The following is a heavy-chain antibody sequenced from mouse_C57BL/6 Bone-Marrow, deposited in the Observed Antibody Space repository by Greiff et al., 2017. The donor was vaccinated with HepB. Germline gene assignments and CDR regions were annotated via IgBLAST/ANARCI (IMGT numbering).Heavy chain of an antibody. CDR3: ARRRIYDGYYRAWFAY. CDR2: IYPRSGNT. D-gene: IGHD2-3*01. J-gene: IGHJ3*01. V-gene: IGHV1-81*01. Sequence: QVHVKQSGAELARPGASVKLSCKASGYTFTSYGISWVKQRTGQGLEWIGEIYPRSGNTYYNEKFKGKATLTADKSSSTAYMELRSLTSEDSAVYFCARRRIYDGYYRAWFAYWGQGTLVTVSA. CDR1: GYTFTSYG.